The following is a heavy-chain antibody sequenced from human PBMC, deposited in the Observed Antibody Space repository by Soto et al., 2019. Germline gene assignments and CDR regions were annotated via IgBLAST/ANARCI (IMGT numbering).Heavy chain of an antibody. CDR2: ISGSGGST. CDR1: GFTFSSYA. Sequence: EVQLLESGGGLVQPGGSLRLSCAASGFTFSSYAMSWVRQAPGKGLEWVSAISGSGGSTYYADSVKGRFTISRDNSKNRLYLQMNSLRAEDTAVYYCAKDRGSRTNTYGDSLFDYWGQGTLVNVSS. V-gene: IGHV3-23*01. D-gene: IGHD2-8*01. J-gene: IGHJ4*02. CDR3: AKDRGSRTNTYGDSLFDY.